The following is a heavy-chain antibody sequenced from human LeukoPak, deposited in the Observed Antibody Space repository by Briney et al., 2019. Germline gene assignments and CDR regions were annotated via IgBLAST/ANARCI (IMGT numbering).Heavy chain of an antibody. Sequence: PSETLSLTCTVSGGSISSYYWSWIRQPAGKGLEWIGRIYTSGSTNYNPSLKSRVTMSVDTYKNQFSLKLSSVTTADTPVCYCAGSYYYGSGSYSNLQAFDPWGQGTLVTVSS. CDR2: IYTSGST. CDR3: AGSYYYGSGSYSNLQAFDP. V-gene: IGHV4-4*07. CDR1: GGSISSYY. D-gene: IGHD3-10*01. J-gene: IGHJ5*02.